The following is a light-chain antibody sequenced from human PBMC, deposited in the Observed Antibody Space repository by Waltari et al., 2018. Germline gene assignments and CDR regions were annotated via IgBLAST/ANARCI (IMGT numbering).Light chain of an antibody. Sequence: QTVLTQEPSLSVSPGGTVTLTCALSSGSVSSTSYATWYQQPPAQAPRTLVYKGNGRSSGVPDRFSGSSLWNKAALTITGAQADDESDYSCSMYLGSGFWVFGGGTKLTVL. V-gene: IGLV8-61*01. CDR1: SGSVSSTSY. J-gene: IGLJ3*02. CDR2: KGN. CDR3: SMYLGSGFWV.